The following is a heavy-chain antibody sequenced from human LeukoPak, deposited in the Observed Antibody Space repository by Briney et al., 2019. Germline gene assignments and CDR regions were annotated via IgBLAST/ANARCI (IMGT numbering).Heavy chain of an antibody. CDR1: GGSISSSSYY. CDR3: ASLRRGDGDIHP. V-gene: IGHV4-39*01. J-gene: IGHJ4*02. D-gene: IGHD5-12*01. CDR2: IYYSGST. Sequence: SETLSLTCTVSGGSISSSSYYWGWIRQPPGKGLEWIGSIYYSGSTYYNPSLKSRVTISVDTSKNQFSLKLSSVTAADRAVYYWASLRRGDGDIHPWGQGTLVTVSS.